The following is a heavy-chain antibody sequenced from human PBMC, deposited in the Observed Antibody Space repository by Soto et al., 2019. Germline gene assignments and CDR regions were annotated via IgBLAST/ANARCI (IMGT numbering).Heavy chain of an antibody. D-gene: IGHD3-3*01. CDR2: IYHTGTT. CDR1: GGSISAAGDS. V-gene: IGHV4-30-2*01. J-gene: IGHJ6*02. Sequence: PSETLSLTCAVPGGSISAAGDSWSWIRQPPGGGLEWIGYIYHTGTTYYTAALKSRVTISLDRSKNRISLSLNSVTAADTAVYYCAATVFGEYSHYALDVWGQGTTVTGSS. CDR3: AATVFGEYSHYALDV.